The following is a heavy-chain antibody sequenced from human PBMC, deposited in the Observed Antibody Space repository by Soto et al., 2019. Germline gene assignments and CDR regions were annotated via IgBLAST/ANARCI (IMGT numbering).Heavy chain of an antibody. CDR1: GGSISSGDYY. CDR2: IYYRGST. J-gene: IGHJ6*02. Sequence: QVQLQESGPGLVKPSQTLSLTCTVSGGSISSGDYYWSWIRQPPGKGLEWIGYIYYRGSTYYNPSLKSRVTILVDTSKNQFSLKLSSVTAADTAVYYCAGGTQVRDSSGYYAFGMDVWGQGTTVTVSS. D-gene: IGHD3-22*01. V-gene: IGHV4-30-4*01. CDR3: AGGTQVRDSSGYYAFGMDV.